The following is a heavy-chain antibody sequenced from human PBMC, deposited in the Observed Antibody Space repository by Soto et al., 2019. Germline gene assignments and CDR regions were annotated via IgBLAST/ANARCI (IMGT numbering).Heavy chain of an antibody. CDR2: INHSGST. CDR1: GGSFSGYY. CDR3: ARVGSYCSSTSCLTKTPRLFDY. D-gene: IGHD2-2*01. Sequence: QVQLQQWGAGLLKPSETLSLTCAVYGGSFSGYYWSWIRQPPGKGLEWIGEINHSGSTNYNPSLKSRVTISVDTSKNQFSLKLSSVTAADTAVYYCARVGSYCSSTSCLTKTPRLFDYWGQGTLVTVSS. J-gene: IGHJ4*02. V-gene: IGHV4-34*01.